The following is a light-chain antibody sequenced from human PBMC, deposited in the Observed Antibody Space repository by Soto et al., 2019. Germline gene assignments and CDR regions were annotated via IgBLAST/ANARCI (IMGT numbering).Light chain of an antibody. CDR1: QSISIY. J-gene: IGKJ5*01. Sequence: DIQLTQTPSSLSASVGARVTITLLASQSISIYLSWYQPQPAKDPNLLMYGASYLKSGVPTLFSGSGTGTNLTPTISSLQPADFATHYCHPTYTTAEITFGQGTLMEIK. CDR3: HPTYTTAEIT. CDR2: GAS. V-gene: IGKV1-39*01.